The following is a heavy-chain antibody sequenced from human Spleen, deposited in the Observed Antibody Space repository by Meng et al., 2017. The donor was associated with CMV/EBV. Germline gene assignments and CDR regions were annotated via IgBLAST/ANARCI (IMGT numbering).Heavy chain of an antibody. CDR3: ARSSGTYYKTIFDH. J-gene: IGHJ1*01. D-gene: IGHD3-10*01. V-gene: IGHV5-51*01. CDR1: GYNFASYW. Sequence: GESLKISCKGSGYNFASYWIAWVRQMPGKGLEWMGIIWPGDSDTKYSPSFQGQATISADKSISTAYLQWSSLKASDTAMYYCARSSGTYYKTIFDHWGQGALVTVSS. CDR2: IWPGDSDT.